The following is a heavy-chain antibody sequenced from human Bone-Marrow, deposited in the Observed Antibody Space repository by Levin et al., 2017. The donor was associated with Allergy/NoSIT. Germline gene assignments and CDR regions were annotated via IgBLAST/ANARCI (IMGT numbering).Heavy chain of an antibody. D-gene: IGHD1-26*01. CDR2: MSHDGNFK. J-gene: IGHJ4*02. CDR1: EFTFSRYP. CDR3: TRGSGSYPWAVFDH. V-gene: IGHV3-30*04. Sequence: LSLTCAASEFTFSRYPMHWVRQAPGKGLEWVAVMSHDGNFKSYADSVKGRFTISRDNSENTLYLQMNSLRPEDTAVYYCTRGSGSYPWAVFDHWGQGTLVTVSS.